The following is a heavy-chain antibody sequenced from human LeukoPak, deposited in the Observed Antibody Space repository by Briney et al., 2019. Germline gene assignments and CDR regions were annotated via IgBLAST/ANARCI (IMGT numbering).Heavy chain of an antibody. J-gene: IGHJ4*02. V-gene: IGHV1-2*02. D-gene: IGHD1-26*01. CDR2: INPNSGGT. CDR1: GFTFSRFY. CDR3: ARAPVGATDFDY. Sequence: ASVKVSCKASGFTFSRFYFHWVRQAPGQGLEWMGWINPNSGGTNYAQKFQGRVTMTRDTSISTAYMELSRLRSDDTAVYYCARAPVGATDFDYWSEGTLVTVSS.